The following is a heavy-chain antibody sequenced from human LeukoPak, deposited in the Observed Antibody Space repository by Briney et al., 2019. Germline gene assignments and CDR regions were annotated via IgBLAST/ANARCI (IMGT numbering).Heavy chain of an antibody. CDR1: GFTFRSYA. D-gene: IGHD3-10*02. V-gene: IGHV3-23*01. Sequence: GGSLRLSCAASGFTFRSYAMNWVRQAPGKGLEWVSAISDGGDATYYADSVKGRFTISRDNSKNTLYLQMNSLRAGDTAVYYCANTIGNYYVLPWGVGAFDIWGQGTMVTVSS. CDR3: ANTIGNYYVLPWGVGAFDI. J-gene: IGHJ3*02. CDR2: ISDGGDAT.